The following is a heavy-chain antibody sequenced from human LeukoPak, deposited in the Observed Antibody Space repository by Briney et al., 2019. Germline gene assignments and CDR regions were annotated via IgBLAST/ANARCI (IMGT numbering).Heavy chain of an antibody. Sequence: GSLRLSCAASGFTFSSYWMSWIRQPPGKGLEWIGEINHSGSTNYNPSLKSRVTISVDTSKNQFSLKLSSVTAADTAVYYCARGRKLGYYGSGSYQGPFDYWGQGTLVTVSS. CDR3: ARGRKLGYYGSGSYQGPFDY. V-gene: IGHV4-34*01. CDR1: GFTFSSYW. D-gene: IGHD3-10*01. CDR2: INHSGST. J-gene: IGHJ4*02.